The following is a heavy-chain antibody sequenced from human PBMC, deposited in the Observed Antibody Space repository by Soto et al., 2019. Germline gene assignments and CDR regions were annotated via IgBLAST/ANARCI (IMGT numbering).Heavy chain of an antibody. V-gene: IGHV3-9*01. CDR2: ISWNSGSI. J-gene: IGHJ6*02. Sequence: PGGSLRLSCAASGFTFDDYAMHWVRQAPGKGLEWVSGISWNSGSIGYADSVKGRFTISRDNAKNSLYLQMNSLRAEDTALYYCAKDKGSSPRDYYGMDVWGQVTTATVS. CDR1: GFTFDDYA. CDR3: AKDKGSSPRDYYGMDV. D-gene: IGHD6-6*01.